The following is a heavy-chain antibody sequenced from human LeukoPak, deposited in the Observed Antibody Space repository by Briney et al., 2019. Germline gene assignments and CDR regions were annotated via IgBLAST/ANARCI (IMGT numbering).Heavy chain of an antibody. CDR2: INPNSGGT. D-gene: IGHD6-19*01. CDR1: GYTFTGYY. CDR3: ARDRALAGTILDAFAF. Sequence: ASVTVSCKASGYTFTGYYMHWVRQAPGQGLEWMGWINPNSGGTKYAQKFQGRVTMTGYTSINTAYLELTRLRSDDTAVYYCARDRALAGTILDAFAFGGQGTTVIVSS. V-gene: IGHV1-2*02. J-gene: IGHJ3*01.